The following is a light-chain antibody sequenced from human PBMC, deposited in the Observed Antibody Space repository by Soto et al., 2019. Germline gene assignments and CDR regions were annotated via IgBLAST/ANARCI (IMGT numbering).Light chain of an antibody. CDR1: QDIGNY. J-gene: IGKJ1*01. CDR3: QQYNNWPPWT. V-gene: IGKV1-33*01. CDR2: DAS. Sequence: DIQMTQSPSSLSASVGDRVTITCQASQDIGNYLNWYQQRPGKAPKLLILDASSLDTGVPSRFSGSGSGTDFTFTISSLQSEDFAVYYCQQYNNWPPWTFGQGTKVDIK.